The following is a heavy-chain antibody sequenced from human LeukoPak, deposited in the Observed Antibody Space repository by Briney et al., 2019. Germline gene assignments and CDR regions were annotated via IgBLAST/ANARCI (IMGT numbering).Heavy chain of an antibody. V-gene: IGHV3-53*01. CDR2: IYSAGST. CDR3: ARISAAAGTESFDY. Sequence: GGSLRLSCAASGFTVSSNYMSWVRQAPGKGLEWVSVIYSAGSTYYADSVKGRFTISRDNSKNTLYLQMNSLRAEDTAVYYCARISAAAGTESFDYWGQGTLVTVSS. J-gene: IGHJ4*02. D-gene: IGHD6-13*01. CDR1: GFTVSSNY.